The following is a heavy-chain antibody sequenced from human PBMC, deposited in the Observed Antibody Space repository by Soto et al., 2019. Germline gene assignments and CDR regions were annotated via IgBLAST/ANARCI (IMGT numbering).Heavy chain of an antibody. CDR1: GGSISTNW. D-gene: IGHD6-19*01. Sequence: QVQLQESGPGLVKPSGTLSLTCAVSGGSISTNWWSWLRQPPGKGLEWIGEIYHSGTTKYDPYLWSQVTIPLDKSENLFSLNLNPLTAADAEIYYFARQIAVHRTRGFDYWGQAILVSVSS. V-gene: IGHV4-4*02. CDR3: ARQIAVHRTRGFDY. CDR2: IYHSGTT. J-gene: IGHJ4*02.